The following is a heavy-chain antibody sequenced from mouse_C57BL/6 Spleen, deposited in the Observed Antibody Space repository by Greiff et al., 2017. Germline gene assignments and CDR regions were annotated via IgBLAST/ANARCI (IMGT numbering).Heavy chain of an antibody. CDR1: GYTFTSYW. D-gene: IGHD2-5*01. V-gene: IGHV1-50*01. J-gene: IGHJ1*03. CDR2: IDPSDSYT. CDR3: ARGDYYSNYWYFYV. Sequence: QVQLQQPGAELVKPGASVKLSCKASGYTFTSYWMQWVKQRPGQGLEWIGEIDPSDSYTNYNQKFKGKATLTVDTSSSTAYMQLSSLTSEDSAVYYCARGDYYSNYWYFYVWGTGTTVTVSS.